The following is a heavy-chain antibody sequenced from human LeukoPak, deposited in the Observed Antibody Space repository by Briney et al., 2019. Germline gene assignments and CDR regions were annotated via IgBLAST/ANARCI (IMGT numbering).Heavy chain of an antibody. CDR2: INPNSGGT. Sequence: ASVRVSCKASGYTFTDYYMHWVRQAPGQGLEWMGWINPNSGGTNYAQKFQGRVTMTRDTSISTAYMELSRLRSDDTAVYYCARGGVRFIAAAVNNWFDPWGQGTLVTGSS. J-gene: IGHJ5*02. V-gene: IGHV1-2*02. D-gene: IGHD6-13*01. CDR3: ARGGVRFIAAAVNNWFDP. CDR1: GYTFTDYY.